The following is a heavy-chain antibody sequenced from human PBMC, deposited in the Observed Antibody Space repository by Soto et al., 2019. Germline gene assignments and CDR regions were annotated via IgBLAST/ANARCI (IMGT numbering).Heavy chain of an antibody. V-gene: IGHV3-30*18. CDR2: ISYDGSNK. CDR1: GFTFSSYG. CDR3: AKDFEGLVTDYYYYYGMDV. J-gene: IGHJ6*02. Sequence: GGSLRLSCAASGFTFSSYGMHWVRQAPGKGLEWVAVISYDGSNKYYADSVKGRFTISRDNSKNTLYLQMNSLRAEDTAVYYCAKDFEGLVTDYYYYYGMDVWGQGTTVTVSS. D-gene: IGHD2-21*02.